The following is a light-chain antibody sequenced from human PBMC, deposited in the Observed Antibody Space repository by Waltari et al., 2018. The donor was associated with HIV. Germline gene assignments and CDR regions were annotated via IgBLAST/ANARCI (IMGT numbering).Light chain of an antibody. J-gene: IGKJ3*01. CDR1: QSVSKS. CDR2: DAS. Sequence: EIVMTQSPATLSVSPGARANLSCRTSQSVSKSLAWYQQKPGQAPRLLIYDASTRATGIPARFSGSGSGTVFTLTVSSLQTDDFAVYYCQQYDNWPPGTFGPGTRVEVK. V-gene: IGKV3-15*01. CDR3: QQYDNWPPGT.